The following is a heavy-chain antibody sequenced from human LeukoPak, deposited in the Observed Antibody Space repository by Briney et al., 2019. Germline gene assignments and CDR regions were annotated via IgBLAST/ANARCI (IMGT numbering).Heavy chain of an antibody. CDR2: IIPILGIA. D-gene: IGHD6-13*01. CDR3: ATITPGIAAAGTWDAFDI. CDR1: GGTFSSYA. V-gene: IGHV1-69*04. Sequence: SVKVSCKASGGTFSSYAISWVRQAPGQGLEWMGRIIPILGIANYAQKFQGRVTITADKSTSTAYMELSSLRSEDTAVYYCATITPGIAAAGTWDAFDIWGQGTMVTVSS. J-gene: IGHJ3*02.